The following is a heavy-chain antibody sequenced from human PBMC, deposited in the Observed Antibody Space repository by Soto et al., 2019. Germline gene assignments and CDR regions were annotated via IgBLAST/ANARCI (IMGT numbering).Heavy chain of an antibody. J-gene: IGHJ6*02. D-gene: IGHD3-10*01. Sequence: QVQLQESGPGLVKPSQTLSLTCTVSGGSISSGDYYWSWIRQPPGKGLEWIGYIYYSGSTYYNPSLKSRVTISVDTSKSQFSLKLSSVTAADTAVYYCARRLGRGYYYYGMDVWGQGTTVTVSS. CDR2: IYYSGST. V-gene: IGHV4-30-4*01. CDR1: GGSISSGDYY. CDR3: ARRLGRGYYYYGMDV.